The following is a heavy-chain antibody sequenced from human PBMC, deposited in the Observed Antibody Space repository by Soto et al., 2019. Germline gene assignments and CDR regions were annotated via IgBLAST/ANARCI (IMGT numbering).Heavy chain of an antibody. CDR1: GFTFSSHW. V-gene: IGHV3-74*03. Sequence: GGSLRLSCAVSGFTFSSHWMHWVRQAPGKGLVWVARIKNDASSTTYADSVKGRFTISRDNAKNTLYLQMNSLRAEDTAVYYCAKPYITMIVVVPDYWGQGTLVTVSS. J-gene: IGHJ4*02. CDR3: AKPYITMIVVVPDY. D-gene: IGHD3-22*01. CDR2: IKNDASST.